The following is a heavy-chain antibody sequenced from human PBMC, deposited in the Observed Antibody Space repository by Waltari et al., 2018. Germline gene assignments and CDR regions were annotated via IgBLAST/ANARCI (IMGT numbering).Heavy chain of an antibody. D-gene: IGHD4-17*01. J-gene: IGHJ4*02. V-gene: IGHV4-39*01. Sequence: QLQLQASGPRLVTPSETLYLPCTVSGGSIDSGRSYWGWLRQAPGQGLEWIGNIYHSGRTYYNPSLESRVNMSVETSNNQFSLLLKSVTAADTALYYCARRADYGLDFDSWGQGTLVAVSS. CDR1: GGSIDSGRSY. CDR2: IYHSGRT. CDR3: ARRADYGLDFDS.